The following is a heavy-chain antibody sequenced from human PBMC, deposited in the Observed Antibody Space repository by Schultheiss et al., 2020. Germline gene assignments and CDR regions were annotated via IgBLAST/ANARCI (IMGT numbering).Heavy chain of an antibody. Sequence: SETLSLTCTVSGGSISSYYWSWIRQPPGKGLEWIGYIYYSGSTNYNPSLKCRVTISVDTSKNQFSLKLSSVTAADTAVYYCARDTSGWYDYWGQGTLVTVSS. D-gene: IGHD6-19*01. CDR3: ARDTSGWYDY. J-gene: IGHJ4*02. CDR1: GGSISSYY. V-gene: IGHV4-59*01. CDR2: IYYSGST.